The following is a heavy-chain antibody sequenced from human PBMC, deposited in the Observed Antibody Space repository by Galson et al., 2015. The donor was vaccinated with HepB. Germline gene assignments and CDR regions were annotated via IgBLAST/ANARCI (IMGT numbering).Heavy chain of an antibody. D-gene: IGHD5-18*01. CDR2: IYSDGST. CDR1: GFTVSSNY. J-gene: IGHJ4*02. CDR3: ARERKHSYGSDY. Sequence: SLRLSCAASGFTVSSNYMSWVRQAPGKGLEWVSVIYSDGSTYYADSVKGRFTIPRDNSKNTLYLQMNSLRAEDTAVYYCARERKHSYGSDYWGQGTLVTVSS. V-gene: IGHV3-66*01.